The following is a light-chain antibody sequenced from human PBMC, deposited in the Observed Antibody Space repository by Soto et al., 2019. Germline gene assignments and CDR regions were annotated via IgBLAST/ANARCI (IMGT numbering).Light chain of an antibody. Sequence: EIVLTQSPATLSLSPGERATLSCRASQSVSSYLAWYQQKPGQAPRLPIYDASNRATGIPARFSGSGSGTDFTLTISSLEPEDFAVYYCQQRSNWPPWTLGQGTKVEIK. J-gene: IGKJ1*01. CDR1: QSVSSY. CDR2: DAS. CDR3: QQRSNWPPWT. V-gene: IGKV3-11*01.